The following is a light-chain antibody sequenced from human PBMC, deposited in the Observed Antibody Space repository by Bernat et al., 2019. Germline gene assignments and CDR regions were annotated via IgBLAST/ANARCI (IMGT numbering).Light chain of an antibody. Sequence: DIQMTQSPSTLSASVGDTVTITCRASQSVKSWLAWYQQKPGKAPKLLIYKASRLEGGVPSRFSGSGSATEFTLTISSLQPDDFATYYCQQYDTWTFGQGTKVDI. V-gene: IGKV1-5*03. CDR2: KAS. CDR3: QQYDTWT. J-gene: IGKJ1*01. CDR1: QSVKSW.